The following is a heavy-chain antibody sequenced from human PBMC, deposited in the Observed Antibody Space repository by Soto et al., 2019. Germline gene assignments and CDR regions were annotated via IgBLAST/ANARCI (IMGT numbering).Heavy chain of an antibody. V-gene: IGHV4-61*01. CDR3: AREFSDAHINSLDF. D-gene: IGHD1-1*01. J-gene: IGHJ4*02. CDR2: VFHTGTT. Sequence: QVQLLQSDPGLMKPSETLSLTCTVSGGSISLERFYWTWVRQAPGNGLEWIGYVFHTGTTKYNPSLGGRATISVDTSRNQFSLELRSLTAADTAVYFCAREFSDAHINSLDFWGQGILVPVTS. CDR1: GGSISLERFY.